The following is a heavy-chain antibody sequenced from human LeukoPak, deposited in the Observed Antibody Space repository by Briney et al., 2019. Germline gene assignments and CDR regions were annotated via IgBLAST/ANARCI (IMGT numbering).Heavy chain of an antibody. V-gene: IGHV1-69*13. CDR2: IIPIFGTP. D-gene: IGHD3-10*01. CDR3: AIGYGSGSYFLVTDAFDI. Sequence: SVKVSCKASGGTFSSYAISWVRQAPGQGLEWMGGIIPIFGTPNYAQKFQGRVTITADESTNTAYMDLSSPRSEDTALYYCAIGYGSGSYFLVTDAFDIWGQGTMVTVSS. J-gene: IGHJ3*02. CDR1: GGTFSSYA.